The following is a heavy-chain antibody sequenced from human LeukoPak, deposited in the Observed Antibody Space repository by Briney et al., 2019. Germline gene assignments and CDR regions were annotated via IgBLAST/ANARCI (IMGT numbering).Heavy chain of an antibody. V-gene: IGHV1-3*01. D-gene: IGHD3-22*01. Sequence: ASVKVSCKASRYTFTSYSMHWVRQAPGQRLEWMGWINAGNGDTKYAQKFQGRVAFTRDTSASTAYMELSSLRSEDTAVYYCAREPDSSGYYFDYWGQGTLVTVSS. J-gene: IGHJ4*02. CDR2: INAGNGDT. CDR1: RYTFTSYS. CDR3: AREPDSSGYYFDY.